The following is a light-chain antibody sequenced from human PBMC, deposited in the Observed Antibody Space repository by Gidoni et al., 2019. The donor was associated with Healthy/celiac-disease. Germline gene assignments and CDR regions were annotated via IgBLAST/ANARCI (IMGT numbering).Light chain of an antibody. CDR2: AAS. V-gene: IGKV1-9*01. CDR3: QQLNSYPLT. J-gene: IGKJ3*01. Sequence: DIQLTQSPSFLSASVGDRVTITCRASQGISSYLAWYQQKPGKAPKLLIYAASTLQSGVPSRFSGSGSGTEFTLTISSLQPEDFATYYCQQLNSYPLTFGPGTSGYQT. CDR1: QGISSY.